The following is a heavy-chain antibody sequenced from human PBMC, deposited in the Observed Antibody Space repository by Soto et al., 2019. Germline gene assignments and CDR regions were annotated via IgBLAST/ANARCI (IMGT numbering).Heavy chain of an antibody. CDR3: ARSGVEQQLVKGYDY. J-gene: IGHJ4*02. Sequence: QVQLVQSGAEVKKPGSSVKVSCKASGGTFSSYTISWVRQAPGQGLEWMGRIIPILGIAKYAQKFQGRVTITADKSTSTAYMELSSLRSEDTAVYYCARSGVEQQLVKGYDYWGQGTLVTVSS. CDR2: IIPILGIA. D-gene: IGHD6-13*01. CDR1: GGTFSSYT. V-gene: IGHV1-69*02.